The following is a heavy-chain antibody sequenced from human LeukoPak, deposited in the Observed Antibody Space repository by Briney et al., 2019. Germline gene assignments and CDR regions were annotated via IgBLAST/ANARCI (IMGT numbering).Heavy chain of an antibody. J-gene: IGHJ4*02. CDR1: GFTARSNY. CDR2: IYSGGNT. Sequence: GGSLRSSGAASGFTARSNYMNWARKAPGKGLEWASVIYSGGNTYYADSVKGRFTISRDNSKNTLYLQMNSLRAEDTAVYYCAIRLGSSWGGFDYWGQGTLVTVSS. CDR3: AIRLGSSWGGFDY. D-gene: IGHD6-13*01. V-gene: IGHV3-66*02.